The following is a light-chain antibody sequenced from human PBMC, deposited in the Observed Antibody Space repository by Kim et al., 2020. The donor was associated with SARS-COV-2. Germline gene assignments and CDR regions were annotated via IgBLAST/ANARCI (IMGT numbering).Light chain of an antibody. CDR1: SIDIVTYNS. Sequence: ITISSTATSIDIVTYNSFSCFQQFPGRVPKLIIYAVRSRPSGVSSRFSGSKSGDTSSLTISGLQAEDEADYYCSSYTTSTTWVFGGVTQLTVL. CDR2: AVR. J-gene: IGLJ3*02. V-gene: IGLV2-14*03. CDR3: SSYTTSTTWV.